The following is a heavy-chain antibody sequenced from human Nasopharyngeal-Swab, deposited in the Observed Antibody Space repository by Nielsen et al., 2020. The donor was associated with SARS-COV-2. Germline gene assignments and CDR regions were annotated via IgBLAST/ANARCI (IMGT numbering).Heavy chain of an antibody. J-gene: IGHJ4*02. CDR2: IYLGDSDT. CDR1: GYSFTNYW. CDR3: ARSYYYDSSGYYFDY. V-gene: IGHV5-51*01. D-gene: IGHD3-22*01. Sequence: GESLKISCKGSGYSFTNYWIGWVRQMPGKGLEWMGIIYLGDSDTRYSPSFQGQVTISADKSISTAYLQWSSLKASDTAMYYCARSYYYDSSGYYFDYWGQGTLVTVSS.